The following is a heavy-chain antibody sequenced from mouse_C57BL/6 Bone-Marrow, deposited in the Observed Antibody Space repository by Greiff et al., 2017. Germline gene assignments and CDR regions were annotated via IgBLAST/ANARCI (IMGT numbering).Heavy chain of an antibody. J-gene: IGHJ4*01. V-gene: IGHV5-6*01. CDR1: GYTFSSYG. CDR3: ALYYGNWRAMDY. CDR2: ISSGGSYT. D-gene: IGHD2-1*01. Sequence: EVKLVESGGDLVKPGGSLKLSCAASGYTFSSYGMPWVRQTPDKRLEWVATISSGGSYTYYPESVKGPFTISRDNAKNTLYLQMSSLKSEDSAMYYCALYYGNWRAMDYWGQGTSVTVSS.